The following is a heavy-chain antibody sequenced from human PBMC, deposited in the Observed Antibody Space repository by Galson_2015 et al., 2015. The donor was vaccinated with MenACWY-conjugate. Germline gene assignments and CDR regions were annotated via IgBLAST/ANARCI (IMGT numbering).Heavy chain of an antibody. CDR3: ARDYYDSHFDY. CDR2: IGSSGTPI. D-gene: IGHD3-22*01. CDR1: GFDFSNYA. Sequence: SLRLSCAASGFDFSNYAMNWVRQAPGKGLEWVSYIGSSGTPIYYADSLKGRFTISRDNAKNSLYLQMNSLGAEDTAVYYSARDYYDSHFDYWGQGTLVTVSS. J-gene: IGHJ4*02. V-gene: IGHV3-48*03.